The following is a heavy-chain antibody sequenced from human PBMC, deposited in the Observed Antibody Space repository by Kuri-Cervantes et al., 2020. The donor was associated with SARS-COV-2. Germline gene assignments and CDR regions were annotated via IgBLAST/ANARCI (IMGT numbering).Heavy chain of an antibody. CDR2: IYHSGST. D-gene: IGHD2-8*02. V-gene: IGHV4-38-2*02. J-gene: IGHJ4*02. Sequence: GSLRLSCTVSGYSISSGYYWGWIRQPPGKGLEWIGSIYHSGSTYYNPSLKSRVTISVDTSKNQFSLQLSSVTAADTAVYYCARDLNYFDTGGQVGYWGQGTLVTVSS. CDR1: GYSISSGYY. CDR3: ARDLNYFDTGGQVGY.